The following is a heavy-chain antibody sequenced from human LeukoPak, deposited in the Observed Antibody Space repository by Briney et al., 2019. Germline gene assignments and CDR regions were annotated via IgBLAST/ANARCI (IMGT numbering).Heavy chain of an antibody. Sequence: SETLSLTCTVSGGSISSYYWSWIRQPPGKGLEWIGSISYSGSTYYNPSLKSRVTISVDTSKNQFSLKVTSVTAADTAVFYCARHYVDIRTVGASYYYYGLDVWGQGTTVTVSS. CDR3: ARHYVDIRTVGASYYYYGLDV. J-gene: IGHJ6*02. D-gene: IGHD3-16*02. CDR2: ISYSGST. CDR1: GGSISSYY. V-gene: IGHV4-59*05.